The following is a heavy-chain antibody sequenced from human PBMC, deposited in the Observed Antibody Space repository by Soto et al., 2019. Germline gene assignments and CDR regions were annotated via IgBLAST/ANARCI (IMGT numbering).Heavy chain of an antibody. D-gene: IGHD6-19*01. CDR2: IYSGGST. CDR1: GFTVSSNY. V-gene: IGHV3-53*01. CDR3: ARGYSSGWYGSIRYFDY. Sequence: GGSLRLSCATSGFTVSSNYISWVRQAPGKGLEWVSVIYSGGSTYYADSVKGRFTISRDNSKNTLYLQMNSLRAEDTAVYYCARGYSSGWYGSIRYFDYWGQGTLVTVSS. J-gene: IGHJ4*02.